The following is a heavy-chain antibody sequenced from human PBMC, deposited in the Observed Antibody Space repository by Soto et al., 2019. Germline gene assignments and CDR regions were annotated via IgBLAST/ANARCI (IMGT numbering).Heavy chain of an antibody. Sequence: EVQVVESGGRLVQPGGSLRLSCAASGFSVTNNYMNWVRQAPGKGLEWVSIIDIGGNTYYADSVKDRFTISRDNSRNTLYLHMDSLRAEDTAVYYCARGRGSTGYLGREHYFDYWGQGTLVTVSP. CDR3: ARGRGSTGYLGREHYFDY. J-gene: IGHJ4*02. V-gene: IGHV3-66*01. D-gene: IGHD2-2*01. CDR1: GFSVTNNY. CDR2: IDIGGNT.